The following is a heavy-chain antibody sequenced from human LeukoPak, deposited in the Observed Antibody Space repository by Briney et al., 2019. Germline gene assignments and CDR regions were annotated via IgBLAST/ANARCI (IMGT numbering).Heavy chain of an antibody. CDR1: GGSFSGYY. CDR2: IYYSGSP. CDR3: ARHVGFITMVRGVINNNWFDP. Sequence: SETLSLTCAVYGGSFSGYYWGWIRQPPGKGLEWIGSIYYSGSPYYNPSLKSRVTISVDTSKKQFSLKLSSVTAADTAVYYCARHVGFITMVRGVINNNWFDPWGQGTLVTVSS. J-gene: IGHJ5*02. V-gene: IGHV4-39*01. D-gene: IGHD3-10*01.